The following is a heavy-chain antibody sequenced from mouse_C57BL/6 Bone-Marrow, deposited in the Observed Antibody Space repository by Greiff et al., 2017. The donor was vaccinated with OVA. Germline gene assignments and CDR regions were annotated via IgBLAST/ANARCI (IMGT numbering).Heavy chain of an antibody. V-gene: IGHV1-15*01. J-gene: IGHJ1*03. CDR3: TRNGITTVVARYFDV. Sequence: QVQLQQSGAELVRPGASVTLSCKASGYTFTDYEMHWVKQTPVHGLEWIGVIDPETGGTAYNQKFQGKAILTADKSSSTAYMELRSLTSEDSAVYYCTRNGITTVVARYFDVWGTGTTVTVSS. D-gene: IGHD1-1*01. CDR1: GYTFTDYE. CDR2: IDPETGGT.